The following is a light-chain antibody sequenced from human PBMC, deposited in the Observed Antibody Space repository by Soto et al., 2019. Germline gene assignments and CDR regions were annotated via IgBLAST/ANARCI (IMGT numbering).Light chain of an antibody. V-gene: IGLV2-14*01. Sequence: QSVLAQPSSVSGSPGQSITISCTGTSPHFGGYNYVSWYQHPPCKAPKLIMYDVSNRPSGVSDCLSGTNSRNNAALFISNLEAEDEAGYYCVSYTRTDTPLVFGTGSKVTVL. J-gene: IGLJ1*01. CDR3: VSYTRTDTPLV. CDR1: SPHFGGYNY. CDR2: DVS.